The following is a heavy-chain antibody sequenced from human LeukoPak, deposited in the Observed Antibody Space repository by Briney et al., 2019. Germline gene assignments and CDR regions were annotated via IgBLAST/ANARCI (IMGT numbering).Heavy chain of an antibody. CDR3: ARDGGYCSSTSCFAFY. CDR1: GHTFTTYD. J-gene: IGHJ4*02. V-gene: IGHV1-8*01. D-gene: IGHD2-2*01. Sequence: ASVKVFCRASGHTFTTYDLKWVRQAPGQGREWLGWMSPNSGNTGYAQKFQGRVTMTRDTSISTAYMELSSRRSGDTAVYSCARDGGYCSSTSCFAFYWGQGTLVTVSS. CDR2: MSPNSGNT.